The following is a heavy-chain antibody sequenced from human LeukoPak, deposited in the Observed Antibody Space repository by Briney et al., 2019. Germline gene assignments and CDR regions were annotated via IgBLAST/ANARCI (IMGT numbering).Heavy chain of an antibody. D-gene: IGHD5-12*01. CDR2: MSGSGDKT. J-gene: IGHJ6*03. CDR3: AKGCSGYEPHNWYGSSVEYYYYMDV. V-gene: IGHV3-23*01. CDR1: GFTFSSYA. Sequence: GGSLRLSCTASGFTFSSYAMSWVRQAPGKGLEWVSIMSGSGDKTNHADSVKGRFTISRDNSKNTLYLQMNSLRAEDTAVYYCAKGCSGYEPHNWYGSSVEYYYYMDVWGKGTTVTVSS.